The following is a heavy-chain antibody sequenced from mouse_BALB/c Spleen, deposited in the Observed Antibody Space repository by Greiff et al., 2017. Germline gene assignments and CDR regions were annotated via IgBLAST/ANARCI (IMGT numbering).Heavy chain of an antibody. CDR1: GFSLTGYG. CDR2: IWGDGST. CDR3: AREDYRYDYYAMDY. V-gene: IGHV2-6-7*01. D-gene: IGHD2-14*01. J-gene: IGHJ4*01. Sequence: VKLEESGPGLVAPSQSLSITCTVSGFSLTGYGVNWVRQPPGKGLEWLGMIWGDGSTDYNSALKSRLSISKDNSKSQVFLKMNSLQTDDTARYYCAREDYRYDYYAMDYWGQGTSVTVSS.